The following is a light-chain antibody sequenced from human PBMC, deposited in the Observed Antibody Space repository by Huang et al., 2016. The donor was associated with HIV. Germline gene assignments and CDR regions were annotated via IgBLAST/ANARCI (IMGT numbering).Light chain of an antibody. CDR3: QQYNNRPPKIT. V-gene: IGKV3-15*01. J-gene: IGKJ5*01. CDR2: GAS. Sequence: EIVMTQSPATLSVSPGERATLSCRASQSVSSNLAWYQHKPGQAPRLLIYGASTRATGIPARFSGSGSGTEFTLTISSLQSEDFAVYYCQQYNNRPPKITFGQGTRLEIK. CDR1: QSVSSN.